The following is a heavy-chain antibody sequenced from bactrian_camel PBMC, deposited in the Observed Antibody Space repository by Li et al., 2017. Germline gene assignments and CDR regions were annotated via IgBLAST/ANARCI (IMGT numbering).Heavy chain of an antibody. Sequence: VESGGGLVAPGGSLRRSCTSSGFDFSSYAMSWVRQAPGKEREGISCISSNAASTYYADSVKGRFTVSRDNAKNTVYLQMVSLRPEDTAVYYCVRDLPSTIATMDYWGQGTQVTVS. CDR2: ISSNAAST. CDR3: VRDLPSTIATMDY. J-gene: IGHJ4*01. D-gene: IGHD4*01. V-gene: IGHV3S35*01. CDR1: GFDFSSYA.